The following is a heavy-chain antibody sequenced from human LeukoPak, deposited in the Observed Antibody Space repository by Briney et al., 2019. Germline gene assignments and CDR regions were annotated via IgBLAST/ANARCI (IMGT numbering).Heavy chain of an antibody. CDR3: ARDYYDSSGYSRFDP. J-gene: IGHJ5*02. CDR1: GYTFTGYY. CDR2: INPNSGGT. V-gene: IGHV1-2*02. D-gene: IGHD3-22*01. Sequence: ASVKVSYKASGYTFTGYYMHWVRQAPGQGLEWMGWINPNSGGTDYAQKFQGRVTMTRDTSISTAYMEVCRLRSDDTAVYYCARDYYDSSGYSRFDPWGQGTLVTVSS.